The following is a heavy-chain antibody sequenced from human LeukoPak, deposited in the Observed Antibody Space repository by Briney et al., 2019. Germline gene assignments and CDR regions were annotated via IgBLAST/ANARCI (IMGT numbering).Heavy chain of an antibody. Sequence: SKTLSLTCTVSGGSISSYYWSWIRQPPGKGLEWIGYIYYSGSTNYNPSLKSRVTISVDTSKNQFSLKLSSVTAADTAVYYCARDRNGELWWSPGAFDIWGQGTMVTVSS. CDR1: GGSISSYY. D-gene: IGHD2-21*01. J-gene: IGHJ3*02. CDR3: ARDRNGELWWSPGAFDI. V-gene: IGHV4-59*01. CDR2: IYYSGST.